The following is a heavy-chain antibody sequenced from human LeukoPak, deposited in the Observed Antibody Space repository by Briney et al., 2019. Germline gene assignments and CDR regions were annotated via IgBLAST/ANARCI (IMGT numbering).Heavy chain of an antibody. CDR3: ARATRLRLGELSEYYFDY. Sequence: PGGSLRLSCAASGFTFSRYGTHWVRQAPGKGLEWVADIWYDGSNRYYADSVKGRFTISRDNSKNTLYLQMNSLRAEDTAVYHCARATRLRLGELSEYYFDYWGQGTLVTVSS. CDR2: IWYDGSNR. V-gene: IGHV3-33*01. CDR1: GFTFSRYG. D-gene: IGHD3-16*02. J-gene: IGHJ4*02.